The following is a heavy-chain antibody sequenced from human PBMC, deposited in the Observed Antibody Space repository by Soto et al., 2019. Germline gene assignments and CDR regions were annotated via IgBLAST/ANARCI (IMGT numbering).Heavy chain of an antibody. J-gene: IGHJ3*02. V-gene: IGHV1-46*01. CDR2: INPNGGST. D-gene: IGHD6-19*01. CDR3: AREKWLVRRNDPFDI. Sequence: QVQLVQSGAEVKKPGASVKVSCKASGYTFINYYMHWVRQAPGQGLEWMGRINPNGGSTTYAQKFQGRVTLTRDTSTNTVNMELSSLRSEDTAVYYCAREKWLVRRNDPFDIWGQGTMVTVSS. CDR1: GYTFINYY.